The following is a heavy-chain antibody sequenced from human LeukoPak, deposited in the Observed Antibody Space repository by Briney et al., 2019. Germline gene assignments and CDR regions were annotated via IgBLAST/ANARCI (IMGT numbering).Heavy chain of an antibody. D-gene: IGHD1-1*01. V-gene: IGHV4-34*01. CDR3: TITTGTTLGLMDY. J-gene: IGHJ4*02. CDR1: GGSFSGYY. Sequence: SGTLSLTCAVYGGSFSGYYWRWIRQPPGKGLEWIGEINHSGSTNYNPSLKSRVTISVDTSKNQLSLKMSSVTAADTAVYYCTITTGTTLGLMDYWGQETLVTVSS. CDR2: INHSGST.